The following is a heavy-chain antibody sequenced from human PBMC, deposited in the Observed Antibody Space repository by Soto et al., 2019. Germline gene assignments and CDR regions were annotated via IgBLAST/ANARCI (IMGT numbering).Heavy chain of an antibody. Sequence: ASAKASSKVSRYTLTEISMHSPQQAPRKGLEWMGGFDPEDVETIYAQKCQGRVTMTEDTSTDTADMELSSLRSEDTAVYYCANRGYDSSGYSSDWFEFWRQGTLVTVS. J-gene: IGHJ5*01. V-gene: IGHV1-24*01. CDR1: RYTLTEIS. D-gene: IGHD3-22*01. CDR2: FDPEDVET. CDR3: ANRGYDSSGYSSDWFEF.